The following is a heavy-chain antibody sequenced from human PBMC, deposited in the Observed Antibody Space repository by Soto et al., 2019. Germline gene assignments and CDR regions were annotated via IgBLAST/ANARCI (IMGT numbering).Heavy chain of an antibody. CDR3: VRGTADSSGYDYLYYFDY. CDR2: VNPNSGNT. Sequence: GASVKVSCTASGYTFTSYDINWVRQATGQGLEWMGWVNPNSGNTDCAQKFQGRVTITTAYMELSSLRSDDTAVHYCVRGTADSSGYDYLYYFDYWGQGTLVTVSS. J-gene: IGHJ4*02. V-gene: IGHV1-8*01. D-gene: IGHD3-22*01. CDR1: GYTFTSYD.